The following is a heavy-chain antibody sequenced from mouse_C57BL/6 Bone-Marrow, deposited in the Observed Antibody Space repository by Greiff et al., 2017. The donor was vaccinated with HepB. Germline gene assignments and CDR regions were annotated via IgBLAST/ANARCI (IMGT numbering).Heavy chain of an antibody. CDR1: GFTFSSYG. J-gene: IGHJ3*01. CDR3: ARHLRERFAY. V-gene: IGHV5-6*01. D-gene: IGHD3-1*01. CDR2: ISSGGSYT. Sequence: EVKLMESGGDLVKPGGSLKLSCAASGFTFSSYGMSWVRQTPDKRLEWVATISSGGSYTYYPDSVKGRFTISRDKAKNTLYLQMSSLKSEDTAMYYCARHLRERFAYWGQGTLVTVSA.